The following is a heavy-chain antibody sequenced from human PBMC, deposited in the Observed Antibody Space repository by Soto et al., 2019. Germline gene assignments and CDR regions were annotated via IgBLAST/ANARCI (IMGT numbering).Heavy chain of an antibody. D-gene: IGHD3-9*01. CDR2: ISGSGGST. CDR3: AXGGTYYDILTGYSHFDY. V-gene: IGHV3-23*01. CDR1: GFTFSSYA. Sequence: GGSLRLSCTASGFTFSSYAMSWVRQAPGKGLEWVSAISGSGGSTYYADSVKGRFTISRDNSKNTLYLQMNSLRAEDTAVYYCAXGGTYYDILTGYSHFDYWGQGTLVTVSS. J-gene: IGHJ4*02.